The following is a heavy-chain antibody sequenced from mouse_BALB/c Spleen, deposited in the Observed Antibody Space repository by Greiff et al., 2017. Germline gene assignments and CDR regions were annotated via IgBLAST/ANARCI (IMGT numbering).Heavy chain of an antibody. V-gene: IGHV3-2*02. Sequence: EVQLQESGPGLVKPSQSLSLTCTVTGYSITSDYAWNWIRQFPGNKLEWMGYISYSGSTSYNPSLKSRISITRDTSKNQFFLQLNSVTTEDTATYYCAKIGESYAMDYWGQGTSVTVSS. CDR3: AKIGESYAMDY. CDR1: GYSITSDYA. CDR2: ISYSGST. J-gene: IGHJ4*01.